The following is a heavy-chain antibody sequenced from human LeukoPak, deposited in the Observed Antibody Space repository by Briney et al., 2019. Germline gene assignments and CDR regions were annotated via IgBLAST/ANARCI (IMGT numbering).Heavy chain of an antibody. CDR1: GFTFSTYD. Sequence: GGSLRLSCAASGFTFSTYDMSWGRQAPGKGLEWVSGISGSGGSTYYADSVKGRFTISRDNAKNSLYLQMNSLRAEDTAVYYCAELGITMIGGVWGKGTTVTISS. J-gene: IGHJ6*04. V-gene: IGHV3-23*01. D-gene: IGHD3-10*02. CDR3: AELGITMIGGV. CDR2: ISGSGGST.